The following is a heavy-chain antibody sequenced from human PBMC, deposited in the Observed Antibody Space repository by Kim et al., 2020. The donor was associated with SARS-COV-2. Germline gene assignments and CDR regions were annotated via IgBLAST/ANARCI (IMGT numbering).Heavy chain of an antibody. J-gene: IGHJ4*02. D-gene: IGHD3-10*01. Sequence: TNYNPSLKTRVTISVDTSQNKFSLKLSSGTAADTAVYYCARHGRGYYFDYWGQGTLVTVSP. V-gene: IGHV4-59*08. CDR3: ARHGRGYYFDY. CDR2: T.